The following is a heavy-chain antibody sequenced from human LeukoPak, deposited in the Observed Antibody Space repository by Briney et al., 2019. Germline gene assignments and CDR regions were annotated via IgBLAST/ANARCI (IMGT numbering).Heavy chain of an antibody. CDR1: GFTVSSNY. CDR3: ARLGYYYDSSDY. V-gene: IGHV4-34*01. CDR2: INHSGST. Sequence: PGGSLRLSCAASGFTVSSNYMSWVRQPPGKGLEWIGEINHSGSTNYNPSLKSRVTISVDTSKNQFSLKLSSVTAADTAVYYCARLGYYYDSSDYWGQGTLVTVSS. J-gene: IGHJ4*02. D-gene: IGHD3-22*01.